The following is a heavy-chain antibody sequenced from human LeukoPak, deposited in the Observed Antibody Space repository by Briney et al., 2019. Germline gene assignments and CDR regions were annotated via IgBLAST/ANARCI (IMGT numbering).Heavy chain of an antibody. CDR3: ATYHHMVAIFDY. D-gene: IGHD5-12*01. CDR2: IYYSGST. J-gene: IGHJ4*02. V-gene: IGHV4-59*01. CDR1: GGSISSYY. Sequence: SEILSLTCTVSGGSISSYYWSWIRQPPGKGLEWIGYIYYSGSTNYNPSLKSRVTISVDTSKNQFSLKLSSVTAADTAVYYCATYHHMVAIFDYWGQGTLVTVSS.